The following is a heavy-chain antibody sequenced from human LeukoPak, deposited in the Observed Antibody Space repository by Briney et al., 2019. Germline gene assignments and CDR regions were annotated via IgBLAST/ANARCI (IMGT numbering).Heavy chain of an antibody. J-gene: IGHJ4*02. CDR2: IYYSGST. CDR1: GGSISSSSYY. Sequence: SETLSLTCTVSGGSISSSSYYWGWIRQPPGKGLEWIGSIYYSGSTYYNPSLKSRVTISVDTSKNQFSLKLSSVTAADTAVYYCARRPATYCSGGSCLDYWGQGTLVTVSS. D-gene: IGHD2-15*01. CDR3: ARRPATYCSGGSCLDY. V-gene: IGHV4-39*07.